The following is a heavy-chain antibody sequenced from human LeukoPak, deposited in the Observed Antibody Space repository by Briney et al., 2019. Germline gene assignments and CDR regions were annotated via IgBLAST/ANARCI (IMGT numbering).Heavy chain of an antibody. Sequence: LSETDSLTCTVSGGSISSYYWSWIRQPPGKGLEWIGYIYYSGSTNYNPSLKSRVTMSRDTSKNQFSLRLSSVTAADTAVYYCALSRGGYYDSRSPSWAFDIWGEGTMVTVSS. CDR2: IYYSGST. J-gene: IGHJ3*02. D-gene: IGHD3-22*01. CDR1: GGSISSYY. V-gene: IGHV4-59*01. CDR3: ALSRGGYYDSRSPSWAFDI.